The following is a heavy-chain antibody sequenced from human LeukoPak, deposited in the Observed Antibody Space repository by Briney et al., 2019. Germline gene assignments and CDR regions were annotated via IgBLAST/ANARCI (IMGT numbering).Heavy chain of an antibody. CDR2: INHSGSP. CDR1: GGSLSGYY. Sequence: SETLSLTCAVYGGSLSGYYRSWLRQPPGKGLAWIGQINHSGSPNYNPSLKSRVTISVDTSKNQFSLKLSSVTAADTAVYYCARVPHCSSTSCYNGRGDYWGQGTLVTVSS. D-gene: IGHD2-2*02. J-gene: IGHJ4*02. V-gene: IGHV4-34*01. CDR3: ARVPHCSSTSCYNGRGDY.